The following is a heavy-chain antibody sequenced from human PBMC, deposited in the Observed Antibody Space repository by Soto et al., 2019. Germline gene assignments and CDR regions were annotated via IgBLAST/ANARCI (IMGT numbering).Heavy chain of an antibody. CDR1: GFIFSDYT. Sequence: GGSLRLSCKASGFIFSDYTMSWVRQAPGKGLEWVSSISGSSSHMYYADSLKGRFTISRDNAKNSLYLQMSGLRAEDAAVYFCAKYTHYSDRSAYHPPYYYDFWGQGILVTVSS. J-gene: IGHJ4*02. CDR2: ISGSSSHM. D-gene: IGHD3-22*01. V-gene: IGHV3-21*01. CDR3: AKYTHYSDRSAYHPPYYYDF.